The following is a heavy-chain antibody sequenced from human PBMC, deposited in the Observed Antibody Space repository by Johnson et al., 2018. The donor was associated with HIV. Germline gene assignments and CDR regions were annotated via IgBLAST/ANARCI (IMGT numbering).Heavy chain of an antibody. Sequence: VQLVESGGGLVQPGRSLKLSCAASGFTFDDYAMHWVRQVPGKGLMWVSRISGDGSSSSYADSVKGRFTISRDNAKNTLYLQLNSLRAEDTAVYYCAREKRGGLMITFGGPHAFDIWGQGTMVTVSS. CDR2: ISGDGSSS. D-gene: IGHD3-16*01. J-gene: IGHJ3*02. CDR3: AREKRGGLMITFGGPHAFDI. CDR1: GFTFDDYA. V-gene: IGHV3-74*01.